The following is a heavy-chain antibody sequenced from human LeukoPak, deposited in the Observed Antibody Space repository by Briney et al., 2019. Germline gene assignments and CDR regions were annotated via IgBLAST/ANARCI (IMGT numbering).Heavy chain of an antibody. CDR1: GGSVSSGSYY. V-gene: IGHV4-61*01. CDR2: IYYSGST. CDR3: ARGTTGTRGAFDI. J-gene: IGHJ3*02. D-gene: IGHD1-1*01. Sequence: SETLSLTCTVSGGSVSSGSYYWSWIRQPPGKGLEWIGYIYYSGSTNYNPSLKSRVTISVDTSKNQSSLKLTSVTAADTALYYCARGTTGTRGAFDIWGQGTMVTVFS.